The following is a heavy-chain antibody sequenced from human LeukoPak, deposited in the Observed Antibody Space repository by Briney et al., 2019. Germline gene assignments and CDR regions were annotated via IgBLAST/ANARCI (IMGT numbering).Heavy chain of an antibody. V-gene: IGHV4-4*07. CDR3: ARDKGLAALYYYYYMDV. CDR1: GGSISSYY. CDR2: VYSSGST. J-gene: IGHJ6*03. D-gene: IGHD6-13*01. Sequence: PSETLSLTCTVSGGSISSYYWSWIRQPAGMGLEWIGRVYSSGSTNYNPSLKSRVTMSVDTSKNQFSLKLSSVTAADTAVYYCARDKGLAALYYYYYMDVWGKGTTVTVSS.